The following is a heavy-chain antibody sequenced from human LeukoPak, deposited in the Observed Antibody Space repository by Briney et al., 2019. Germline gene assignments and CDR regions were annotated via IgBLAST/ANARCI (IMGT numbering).Heavy chain of an antibody. J-gene: IGHJ3*02. CDR1: GFTFSSYS. CDR2: ISSSSSYI. Sequence: KSGGSLRLSCAASGFTFSSYSMNWVRQAPGKGLEWVSSISSSSSYIYYADSVKGRFTISRDNAKNTLYLQMNSLRAEDTAVYYCARDRSAVTIFGVAHDAFDIWGQGTMVTVSS. D-gene: IGHD3-3*01. V-gene: IGHV3-21*01. CDR3: ARDRSAVTIFGVAHDAFDI.